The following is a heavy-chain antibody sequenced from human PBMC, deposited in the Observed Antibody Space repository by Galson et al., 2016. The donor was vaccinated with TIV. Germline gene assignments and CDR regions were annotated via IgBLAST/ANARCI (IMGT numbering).Heavy chain of an antibody. CDR3: AKPDIATIDINYYFDY. Sequence: SLRLSCAASGFTFSTYAMSRVRQAPGKGLEWVSSIGTGGKTYYADSVKGRFTISRDNSKDSLHLQMNSLRADDTAVYYCAKPDIATIDINYYFDYWGQGTLVTVSS. D-gene: IGHD5-24*01. V-gene: IGHV3-23*01. CDR2: IGTGGKT. CDR1: GFTFSTYA. J-gene: IGHJ4*02.